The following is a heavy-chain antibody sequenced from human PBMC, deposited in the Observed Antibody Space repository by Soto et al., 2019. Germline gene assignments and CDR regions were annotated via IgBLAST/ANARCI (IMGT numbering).Heavy chain of an antibody. CDR1: GFTFRSDW. V-gene: IGHV3-15*01. Sequence: GGSLRLSCAASGFTFRSDWMHWVRQARGNGLVWVGRIKSKTDGGTTDYAAPVKGRFTISRDDSKNTLYLQMNSLKTEDTAVYYCTTSSTLYCTNGVCYDYYYYYGMDVWSQGTTVPVSS. D-gene: IGHD2-8*01. CDR3: TTSSTLYCTNGVCYDYYYYYGMDV. J-gene: IGHJ6*02. CDR2: IKSKTDGGTT.